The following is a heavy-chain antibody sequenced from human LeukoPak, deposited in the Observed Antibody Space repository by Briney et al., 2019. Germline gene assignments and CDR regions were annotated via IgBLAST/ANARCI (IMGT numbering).Heavy chain of an antibody. CDR2: ISGSGDNI. J-gene: IGHJ4*02. D-gene: IGHD6-13*01. Sequence: GGSLRLSCAASGFTVSTNCMTWVRQAPGKGLEWVSHISGSGDNIDYADSVKGRFTISRDNSKSTFYLQMYSLRAEDTAIYYCAKGSGYSTSWYYDYWGQGTLVTVSS. CDR1: GFTVSTNC. V-gene: IGHV3-23*01. CDR3: AKGSGYSTSWYYDY.